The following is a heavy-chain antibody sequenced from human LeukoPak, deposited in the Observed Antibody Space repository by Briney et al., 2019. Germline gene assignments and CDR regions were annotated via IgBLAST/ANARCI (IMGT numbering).Heavy chain of an antibody. CDR2: ISSSSSYI. D-gene: IGHD1-1*01. Sequence: GGSLRLSCAASGFTFSSYSMNWVRQAPGKGLEWVSSISSSSSYIYYADSVKGRFTISRDDAKNSLYLQMNSLRAEDTAVYYCARDVHPLSFDPWGQGTLVTVSS. CDR3: ARDVHPLSFDP. J-gene: IGHJ5*02. V-gene: IGHV3-21*01. CDR1: GFTFSSYS.